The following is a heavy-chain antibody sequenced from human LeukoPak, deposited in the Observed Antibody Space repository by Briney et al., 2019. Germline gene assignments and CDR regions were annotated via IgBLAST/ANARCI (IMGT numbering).Heavy chain of an antibody. CDR2: ISSSSSTI. CDR1: GFTFSSYA. CDR3: ASRESSAYRLNWFDP. J-gene: IGHJ5*02. V-gene: IGHV3-48*01. Sequence: GGSLRLSCAASGFTFSSYAMNWVRQAPGKGLEWVSYISSSSSTIYYADSVKGRFTISRDNAKNSLYLQMNSLRAEDTAVYYCASRESSAYRLNWFDPWGQGTLVTVSS. D-gene: IGHD3-22*01.